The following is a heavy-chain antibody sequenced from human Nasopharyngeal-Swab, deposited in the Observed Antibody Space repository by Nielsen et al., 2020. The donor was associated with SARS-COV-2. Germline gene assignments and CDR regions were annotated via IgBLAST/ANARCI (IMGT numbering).Heavy chain of an antibody. J-gene: IGHJ3*02. CDR1: GFTFSSYS. D-gene: IGHD3-16*01. Sequence: GESLKISCEAPGFTFSSYSMYWVRQAPGQGLVCVSQINVDGSSINCADSVKGRFTTSRDNAKNTLYLQMNSLRAEDTAVYYCTRNHLGLGIWGQGTVVTVSS. CDR3: TRNHLGLGI. CDR2: INVDGSSI. V-gene: IGHV3-74*01.